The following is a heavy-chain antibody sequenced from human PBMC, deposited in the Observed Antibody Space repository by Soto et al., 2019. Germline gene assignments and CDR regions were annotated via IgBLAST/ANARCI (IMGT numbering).Heavy chain of an antibody. Sequence: PGGSLRVSCSASGFTFSTYALSRVRQAPGKGLEWVSAISANGQGIYYADSVRGRFTISRDNSKNTIFLHMDSLRDEDKSVYYGPKERNAARDAFNCWGQGTMVTVSS. CDR2: ISANGQGI. V-gene: IGHV3-23*01. D-gene: IGHD2-15*01. CDR1: GFTFSTYA. J-gene: IGHJ4*02. CDR3: PKERNAARDAFNC.